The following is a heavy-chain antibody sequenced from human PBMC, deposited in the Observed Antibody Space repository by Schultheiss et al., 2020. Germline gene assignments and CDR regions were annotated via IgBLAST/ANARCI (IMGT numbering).Heavy chain of an antibody. CDR2: IRSKAYGGTT. D-gene: IGHD6-13*01. Sequence: GESLKISCAASGFTFSSYWMSWVRQAPGKGLEWVGFIRSKAYGGTTEYAASVKGRFTISRDDSKSIAYLQMNSLKTEDTAVYYCTTDLAAGRYYYYMDVWGKGTTVTVSS. CDR1: GFTFSSYW. J-gene: IGHJ6*03. V-gene: IGHV3-49*04. CDR3: TTDLAAGRYYYYMDV.